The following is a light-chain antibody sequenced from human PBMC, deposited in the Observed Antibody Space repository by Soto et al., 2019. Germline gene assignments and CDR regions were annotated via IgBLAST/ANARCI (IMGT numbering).Light chain of an antibody. CDR3: HQFGSSPPAFT. CDR2: GAS. J-gene: IGKJ2*01. CDR1: QSVSTRY. Sequence: ESMLTQSPGTLSLSPGERATLSCRASQSVSTRYLAWYQQKPGQAPRLLIYGASIRASGIPDRFSGSGSGTDFTLTISRLEPEDVAVYYCHQFGSSPPAFTFGQGTKLEI. V-gene: IGKV3-20*01.